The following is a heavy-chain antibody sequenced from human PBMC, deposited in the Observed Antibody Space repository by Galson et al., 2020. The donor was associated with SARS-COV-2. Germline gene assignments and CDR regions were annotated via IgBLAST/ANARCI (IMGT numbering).Heavy chain of an antibody. V-gene: IGHV1-24*01. CDR1: GYTLTELS. CDR2: FDPEAVET. J-gene: IGHJ5*02. Sequence: ASVKVSCKVSGYTLTELSMHWVRQAPGKGLEWTGGFDPEAVETIYAQKFQGRVTMTEDTSTDTAYMELSSLRSEDTAVYYCATAPPMGGYFWFDPWGQGTLVTVSS. CDR3: ATAPPMGGYFWFDP. D-gene: IGHD3-22*01.